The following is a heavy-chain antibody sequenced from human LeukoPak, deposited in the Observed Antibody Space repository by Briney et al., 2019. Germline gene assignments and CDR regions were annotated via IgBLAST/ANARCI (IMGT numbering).Heavy chain of an antibody. V-gene: IGHV1-69*01. CDR3: ASHDYKDYYYYGMDV. CDR2: IIPIFGTA. Sequence: SVKVSCQASGGTFSSYAISWVRQAPGQGLEWMGGIIPIFGTANYAQKFQGRVTITADESTSTAYMELSSLRSEDTAVYYCASHDYKDYYYYGMDVWGQGTMVTVSS. CDR1: GGTFSSYA. D-gene: IGHD4-11*01. J-gene: IGHJ6*02.